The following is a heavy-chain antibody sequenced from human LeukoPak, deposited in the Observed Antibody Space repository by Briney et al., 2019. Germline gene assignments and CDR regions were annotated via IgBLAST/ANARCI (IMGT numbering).Heavy chain of an antibody. J-gene: IGHJ4*02. D-gene: IGHD3-10*01. CDR1: GFTFSSYA. CDR2: ISDDGSNK. V-gene: IGHV3-30-3*01. CDR3: AGRYGSGSYCIY. Sequence: GGSLRLSCAASGFTFSSYAIHWVRQAPGKGLEWVAVISDDGSNKYYADSVKGRFTISRDNAKNSLYLQMNSLRAEDTAVYYCAGRYGSGSYCIYWGQGTLVTVSS.